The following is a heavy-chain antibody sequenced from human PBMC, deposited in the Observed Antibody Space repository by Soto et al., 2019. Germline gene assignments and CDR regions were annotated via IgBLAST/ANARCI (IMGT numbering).Heavy chain of an antibody. CDR1: GYTFTSYD. J-gene: IGHJ6*03. CDR3: GREEVRTFCSSTSCPGYYYYYYYMDV. V-gene: IGHV1-8*01. Sequence: ASVKVSCKGAGYTFTSYDINWGRQATGQGLEWMGWMNPNSGNTGYAQKFQGRVTMTRNTSISTAYMELSSLRSEDTAVYYCGREEVRTFCSSTSCPGYYYYYYYMDVGGKGPTVPFPS. D-gene: IGHD2-2*01. CDR2: MNPNSGNT.